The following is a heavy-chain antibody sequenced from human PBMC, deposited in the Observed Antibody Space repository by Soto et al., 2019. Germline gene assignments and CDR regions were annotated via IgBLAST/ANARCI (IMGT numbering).Heavy chain of an antibody. Sequence: QVQLVQSGAEVKKPGASVKVSCKASGYTFTSYGISWVRQAPGQGLEWMGWISAYNGNTNYAQKLQGRVTMTTDTSSSRXYMELRSLRSDDTAVYYCARETYYDFWSGYRHFDYWGQGTLVTVSS. CDR1: GYTFTSYG. CDR3: ARETYYDFWSGYRHFDY. J-gene: IGHJ4*02. CDR2: ISAYNGNT. D-gene: IGHD3-3*01. V-gene: IGHV1-18*01.